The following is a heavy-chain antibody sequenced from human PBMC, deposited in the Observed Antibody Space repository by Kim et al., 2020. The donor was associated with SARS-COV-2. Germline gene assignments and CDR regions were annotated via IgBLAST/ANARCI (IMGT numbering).Heavy chain of an antibody. V-gene: IGHV3-11*06. J-gene: IGHJ6*02. Sequence: KARFTISRYNAKNSLYLQMNSLRAEDTAVYYCARDWMVRGVIHYYYYGMDVWGQGTTVTVSS. D-gene: IGHD3-10*01. CDR3: ARDWMVRGVIHYYYYGMDV.